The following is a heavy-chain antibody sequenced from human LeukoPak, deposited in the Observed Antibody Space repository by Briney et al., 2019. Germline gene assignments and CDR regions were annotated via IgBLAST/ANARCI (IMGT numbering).Heavy chain of an antibody. CDR2: IYYSGST. CDR1: GGSISSSSYY. Sequence: PSETLSLTCTVSGGSISSSSYYWGWIRQPPGKGLEWIGSIYYSGSTNYNPSLKSRVTISVDTSKNQFSLKLSSVTAADTAVYYCARGVEYSYGSNWFDPWGQGTLVTVSS. CDR3: ARGVEYSYGSNWFDP. J-gene: IGHJ5*02. V-gene: IGHV4-39*07. D-gene: IGHD5-18*01.